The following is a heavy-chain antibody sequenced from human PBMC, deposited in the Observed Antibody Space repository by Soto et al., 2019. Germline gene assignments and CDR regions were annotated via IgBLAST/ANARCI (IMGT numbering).Heavy chain of an antibody. CDR3: ARHLGYDSSVYYFDY. CDR2: IYYSGST. V-gene: IGHV4-39*01. J-gene: IGHJ4*02. CDR1: GCSISSSSYY. Sequence: SETLSLTCTVSGCSISSSSYYWGWIRQPPGKGLEWIGSIYYSGSTYYNPSLKSRVTISVDTSKNQFSLKLSSVTAADTAVYYCARHLGYDSSVYYFDYGGQETLLPVSS. D-gene: IGHD3-22*01.